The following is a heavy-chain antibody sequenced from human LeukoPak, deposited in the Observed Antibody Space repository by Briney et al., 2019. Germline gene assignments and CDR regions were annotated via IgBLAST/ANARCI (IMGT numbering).Heavy chain of an antibody. CDR2: IYYSGST. V-gene: IGHV4-59*01. Sequence: PSETLSLTRTVSGGSISSYYWSWIRQPPGKGLEWIGYIYYSGSTNYNPSLKSRVTISVDTSKNQFSLKLSSVTAADTAVYYCAGTDHLDWFDPWGQGTLVTVSS. CDR3: AGTDHLDWFDP. D-gene: IGHD3-16*01. J-gene: IGHJ5*02. CDR1: GGSISSYY.